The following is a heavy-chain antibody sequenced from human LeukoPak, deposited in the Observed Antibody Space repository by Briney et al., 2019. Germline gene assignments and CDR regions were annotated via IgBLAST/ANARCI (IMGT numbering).Heavy chain of an antibody. J-gene: IGHJ4*02. CDR3: AKDLGFGGSTLDF. CDR2: ISRNGDRT. D-gene: IGHD1-26*01. V-gene: IGHV3-23*01. Sequence: GGSLRLSCAASGFSFSSFDMHWVRQAPGKGLEWVSTISRNGDRTYYADSVKGRFTISRDNSKNTVYLQMNNVRSEDTAIYYCAKDLGFGGSTLDFWGQGTLGTVPS. CDR1: GFSFSSFD.